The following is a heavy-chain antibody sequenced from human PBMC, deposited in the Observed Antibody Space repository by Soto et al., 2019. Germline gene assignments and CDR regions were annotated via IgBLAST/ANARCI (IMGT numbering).Heavy chain of an antibody. CDR2: ISWNSGSI. Sequence: EVQLVESGGGLVQPGRSLRLSCAASGFTFDDYAMHWVRQAPGKGLEWVSGISWNSGSIGYADSVKGRFTISRDNAKNSLYLQMNSLRAEDTDLYYCAKDLGYCTNGVCPNDAFDIWGQGTMVTVSS. D-gene: IGHD2-8*01. CDR3: AKDLGYCTNGVCPNDAFDI. V-gene: IGHV3-9*01. J-gene: IGHJ3*02. CDR1: GFTFDDYA.